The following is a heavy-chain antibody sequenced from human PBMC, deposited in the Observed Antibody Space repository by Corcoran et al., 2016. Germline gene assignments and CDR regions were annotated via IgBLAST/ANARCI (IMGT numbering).Heavy chain of an antibody. Sequence: QFQLVQSGAKVKKPGASVKVSCKASGYTFTSYGFSGVRQAPGQGLKWSGWISAYNGNTNYAQKLQGRVTMTTDTSTSTAYMELKSLRSDDTAVYYCARVEDIPNRYGMDVRGQGTTVTVSS. CDR2: ISAYNGNT. CDR1: GYTFTSYG. V-gene: IGHV1-18*04. J-gene: IGHJ6*02. D-gene: IGHD2-15*01. CDR3: ARVEDIPNRYGMDV.